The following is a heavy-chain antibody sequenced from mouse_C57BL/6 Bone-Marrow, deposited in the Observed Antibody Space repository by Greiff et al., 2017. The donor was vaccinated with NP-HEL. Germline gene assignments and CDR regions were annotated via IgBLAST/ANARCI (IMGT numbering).Heavy chain of an antibody. J-gene: IGHJ4*01. CDR3: ARSSVNYDGLYYAMDY. V-gene: IGHV1-4*01. Sequence: QVPLQQSGAELARPGASVKMSCKASGYTFTSYTMHWVKQRPGQGLEWIGYITPSSGYTKYNQKFKDKATLTADKSSSAAYMQLSSLTSEDSADYYCARSSVNYDGLYYAMDYWGKGTSVTVAS. CDR2: ITPSSGYT. D-gene: IGHD1-1*01. CDR1: GYTFTSYT.